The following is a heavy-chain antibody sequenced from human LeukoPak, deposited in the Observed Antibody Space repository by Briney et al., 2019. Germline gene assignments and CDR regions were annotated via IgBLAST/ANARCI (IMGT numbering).Heavy chain of an antibody. V-gene: IGHV4-4*02. Sequence: PSGTLSLTCAVSGGSISSSNWWSWVRPPPGKGREGIGEIYHSGSTNSNPSLKSRVTISVDKSKNQFSLKLSSVTAADTAVYYCASSPSYYYDSSGYYFFSHDAFDIWGQGTMVTVSS. CDR2: IYHSGST. CDR1: GGSISSSNW. CDR3: ASSPSYYYDSSGYYFFSHDAFDI. J-gene: IGHJ3*02. D-gene: IGHD3-22*01.